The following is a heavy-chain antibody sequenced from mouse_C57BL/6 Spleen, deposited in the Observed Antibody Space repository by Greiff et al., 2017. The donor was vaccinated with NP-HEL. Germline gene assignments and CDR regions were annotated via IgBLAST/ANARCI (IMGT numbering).Heavy chain of an antibody. V-gene: IGHV3-6*01. Sequence: EVQLQESGPGLVKPSQSLSLTCSVTGYSITSGYYWNWIRQFPGNKLEWMGYISYDGSNNYNPSLKNRISITRDTSKNQFFLKLNSVTTEDTATYYCARGEYDGYFADWGQGTLVTVSA. CDR3: ARGEYDGYFAD. CDR2: ISYDGSN. CDR1: GYSITSGYY. J-gene: IGHJ3*01. D-gene: IGHD2-3*01.